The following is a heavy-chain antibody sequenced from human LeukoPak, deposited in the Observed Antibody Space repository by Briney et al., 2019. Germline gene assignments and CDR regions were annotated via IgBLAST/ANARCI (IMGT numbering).Heavy chain of an antibody. CDR3: ARLYSSSSAFDY. J-gene: IGHJ4*02. CDR1: GFTVSSNY. V-gene: IGHV3-72*01. D-gene: IGHD6-6*01. CDR2: TRSKANSYTT. Sequence: PGGSLRLSCAASGFTVSSNYMDWVRQAPGKGLEWVGRTRSKANSYTTEYAASVKGRFTISRDDSKNSLYLQMNSLNTEDTAVYYCARLYSSSSAFDYWGQGTLVTVSS.